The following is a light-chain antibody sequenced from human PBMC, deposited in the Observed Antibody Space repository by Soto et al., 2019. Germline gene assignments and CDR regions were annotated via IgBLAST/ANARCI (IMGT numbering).Light chain of an antibody. CDR1: QSISSY. CDR2: AAS. Sequence: DIQITQSPSSLSASVGDRFTITCLASQSISSYLNWYQQEPLKAPKLLIYAASSLQSGVPSRFSGSGSGTAFTLTISSLQPEDFATYYCQQSYSTPPITVGQGTRLEIK. J-gene: IGKJ5*01. CDR3: QQSYSTPPIT. V-gene: IGKV1-39*01.